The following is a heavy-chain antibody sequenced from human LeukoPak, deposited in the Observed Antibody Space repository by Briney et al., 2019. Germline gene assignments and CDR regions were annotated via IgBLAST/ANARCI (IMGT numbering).Heavy chain of an antibody. Sequence: GGSLRLSCAASGFTFSSYSMNWVRQAPGKGLEWVSSISSSSSYIYYADSVKGRFTISRDNSKNTLYLQMNSLRAEDTAVYYCAKRVPYTSGWYYFGHWGQGTLVTVSS. CDR3: AKRVPYTSGWYYFGH. CDR2: ISSSSSYI. D-gene: IGHD6-19*01. CDR1: GFTFSSYS. V-gene: IGHV3-21*04. J-gene: IGHJ4*02.